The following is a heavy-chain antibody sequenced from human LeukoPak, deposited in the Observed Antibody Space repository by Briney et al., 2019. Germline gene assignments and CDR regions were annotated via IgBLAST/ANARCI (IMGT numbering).Heavy chain of an antibody. CDR3: ATDRSDVYDFWSGYSN. Sequence: GGSLRLSCAASGFTFSSYSMNWVRQAPGKGLEWVSYISSSSSTIYYADSVKGRFTISRDNDKNSLYLQMNSLRDEDTAVYYCATDRSDVYDFWSGYSNWGQGTLVTVSS. CDR1: GFTFSSYS. J-gene: IGHJ4*02. D-gene: IGHD3-3*01. CDR2: ISSSSSTI. V-gene: IGHV3-48*02.